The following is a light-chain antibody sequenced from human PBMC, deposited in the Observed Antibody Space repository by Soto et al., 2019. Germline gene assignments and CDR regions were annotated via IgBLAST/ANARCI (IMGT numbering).Light chain of an antibody. CDR3: AAWDDSLSGVV. V-gene: IGLV1-47*01. J-gene: IGLJ2*01. CDR1: SSNIGSNY. Sequence: QSVLTQPPSASGTPGQRVTISYSGSSSNIGSNYVYWYQQLPGTAPKLLIYRNNQRPSGVPDRFSGSKSGTSASLAISALRSEDETDYYCAAWDDSLSGVVFGGGTKLTVL. CDR2: RNN.